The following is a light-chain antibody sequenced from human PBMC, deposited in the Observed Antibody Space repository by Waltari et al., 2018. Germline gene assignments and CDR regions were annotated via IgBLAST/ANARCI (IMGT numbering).Light chain of an antibody. CDR2: GAS. CDR1: QSVNNNY. V-gene: IGKV3-20*01. CDR3: QQHATSPYT. J-gene: IGKJ2*01. Sequence: EIVLTQSPGTLSLSPGERATLSCRASQSVNNNYLAWYQQKPDQAPRLLIYGASSRATGIPDRISGSGSGTDFTLTLSSLEPEDFAVYYCQQHATSPYTFGQGTKVEIK.